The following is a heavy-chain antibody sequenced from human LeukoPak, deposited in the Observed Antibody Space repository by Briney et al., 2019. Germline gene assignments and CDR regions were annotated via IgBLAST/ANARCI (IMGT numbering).Heavy chain of an antibody. D-gene: IGHD3-22*01. CDR1: GGTFSSYA. V-gene: IGHV1-69*13. Sequence: SVKVSCKASGGTFSSYAISWVRQAPGQGLEWMGGIIPIFGTANYAQKFQGRVTITADESTSTAYMELSSLRSEDTAVYYCARALHHYYDSSGYYRGRPYYFDYWGQGTLVTVSS. J-gene: IGHJ4*02. CDR3: ARALHHYYDSSGYYRGRPYYFDY. CDR2: IIPIFGTA.